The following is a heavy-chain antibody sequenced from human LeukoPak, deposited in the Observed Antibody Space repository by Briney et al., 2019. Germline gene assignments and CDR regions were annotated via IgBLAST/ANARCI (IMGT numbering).Heavy chain of an antibody. D-gene: IGHD6-19*01. Sequence: PGGSLRLSRAASGVTFTNYGILWVRQAPGKGLEWVAFISFDATNIYYSNSVEGRFTVSRDTSKNTVYLQINRLRVEDTAVYYCAKKGRTYTSGWEFDSWGQGTLVTVSS. V-gene: IGHV3-30*02. CDR1: GVTFTNYG. CDR2: ISFDATNI. CDR3: AKKGRTYTSGWEFDS. J-gene: IGHJ4*02.